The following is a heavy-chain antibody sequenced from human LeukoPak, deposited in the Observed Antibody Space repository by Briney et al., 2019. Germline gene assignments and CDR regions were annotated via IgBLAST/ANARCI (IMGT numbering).Heavy chain of an antibody. CDR2: IYNSGST. V-gene: IGHV4-59*01. CDR1: GGSISSYY. CDR3: ARQETDLGYCSGGYCYSGAFDL. D-gene: IGHD2-15*01. J-gene: IGHJ3*01. Sequence: PSETLSLTCTVSGGSISSYYWTWIRQPPGKGLEWIGYIYNSGSTNYNPSLTSRVTISVDTPKNLFSLKLSSVTAADTAVYFCARQETDLGYCSGGYCYSGAFDLWGQGTMVTVSS.